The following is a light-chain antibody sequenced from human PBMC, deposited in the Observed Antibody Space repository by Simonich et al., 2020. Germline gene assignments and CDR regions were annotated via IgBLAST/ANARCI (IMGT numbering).Light chain of an antibody. V-gene: IGLV1-47*01. CDR3: AAWDDSLSGPV. J-gene: IGLJ3*02. CDR2: RNN. Sequence: QSVLTQPPSASGTPGQRVTISCSGSSSNIGSNYVYWYQPLPGTAPKLLIYRNNHRPAGVPGRFSVSKSGTSASLAISGLRSEDEADYYCAAWDDSLSGPVFGGGTKLTVL. CDR1: SSNIGSNY.